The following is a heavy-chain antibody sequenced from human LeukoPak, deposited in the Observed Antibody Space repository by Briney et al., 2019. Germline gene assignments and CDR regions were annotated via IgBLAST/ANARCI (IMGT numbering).Heavy chain of an antibody. V-gene: IGHV2-5*02. CDR2: IYWDDDR. CDR1: GFSLNTRGVG. D-gene: IGHD3-22*01. CDR3: AHRENYYDSGVFDN. Sequence: SGPTLVNPTQTLTLTCTFSGFSLNTRGVGVGWIRQPPGRALEWLALIYWDDDRRYSPSLKSRLTITKDTSKNQVVLTMTNMDPVDTATYFCAHRENYYDSGVFDNWGQGTLVTVSS. J-gene: IGHJ4*02.